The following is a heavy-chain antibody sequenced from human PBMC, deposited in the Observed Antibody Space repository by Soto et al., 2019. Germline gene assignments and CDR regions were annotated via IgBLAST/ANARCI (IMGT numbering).Heavy chain of an antibody. V-gene: IGHV6-1*01. CDR3: ARDTLRDSGSPAAFDI. J-gene: IGHJ3*02. D-gene: IGHD1-26*01. Sequence: SQTLSLTFAISGDSVSSNSAAWNWIRQSPSRGLEWLGRTYYRSKWYNDYAVSVKSRITINPDTSKNQFSLQLNSVTPEDTGVYYFARDTLRDSGSPAAFDIWGQGTMVTVSS. CDR1: GDSVSSNSAA. CDR2: TYYRSKWYN.